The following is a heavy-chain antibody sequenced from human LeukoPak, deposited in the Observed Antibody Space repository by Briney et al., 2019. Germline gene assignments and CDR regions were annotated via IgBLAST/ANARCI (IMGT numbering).Heavy chain of an antibody. V-gene: IGHV1-18*01. CDR3: ARGWGIVVVPGFDP. J-gene: IGHJ5*02. CDR2: NSAYNGNT. Sequence: ASVKVSCKASGYTFTSYGISWVRQAPGQGLEWMGWNSAYNGNTNYAQKLQGRVTMTTDTSTSTAYMELRSLRSDDTAVYYCARGWGIVVVPGFDPWGQGTLVTVSS. CDR1: GYTFTSYG. D-gene: IGHD2-2*01.